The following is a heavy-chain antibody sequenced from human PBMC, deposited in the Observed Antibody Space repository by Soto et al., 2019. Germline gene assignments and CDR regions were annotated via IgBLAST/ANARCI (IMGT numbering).Heavy chain of an antibody. Sequence: QVQLVQSGVEVKRPGASVKVSCTTSGYPFSSYGFTWVRQAPGQGLEWLGWISTYNGNTNYAQELQGRFSLTADTAKRTAYMELMSVVFDDTGVDYCARAHDRVATSLDYWGQGTLVTVS. CDR1: GYPFSSYG. CDR2: ISTYNGNT. D-gene: IGHD5-12*01. CDR3: ARAHDRVATSLDY. J-gene: IGHJ4*02. V-gene: IGHV1-18*04.